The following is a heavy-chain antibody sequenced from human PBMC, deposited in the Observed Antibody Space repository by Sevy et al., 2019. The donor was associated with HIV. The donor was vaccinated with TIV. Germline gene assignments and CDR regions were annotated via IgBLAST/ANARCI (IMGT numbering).Heavy chain of an antibody. CDR1: GFIFNDYY. J-gene: IGHJ5*02. Sequence: GGSLRLSCAASGFIFNDYYMTWIRQAPGKGLEWISYISPGGDSIFYVDSVKDRFTISRDNAKNSLYLELNSLTSEETAVDNGARAFLSDVWSGTTIENNWFDPWGQGTLVTVSS. V-gene: IGHV3-11*01. CDR2: ISPGGDSI. CDR3: ARAFLSDVWSGTTIENNWFDP. D-gene: IGHD3-3*01.